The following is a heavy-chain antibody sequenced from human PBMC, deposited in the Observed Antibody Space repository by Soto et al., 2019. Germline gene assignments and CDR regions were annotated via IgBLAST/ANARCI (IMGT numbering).Heavy chain of an antibody. V-gene: IGHV3-66*01. Sequence: EVQLVESGGGLVQPGGSLRLSCAASGFTVSSNYMSWVRQAPGKGLEWVSVIYSGGSTYYADSVKGRFTISRDNSKNTLYPQMNSLRAEDTAVYYCAREFVGSSGYYYVGYIDYWGQGTLVTVSS. CDR3: AREFVGSSGYYYVGYIDY. D-gene: IGHD3-22*01. J-gene: IGHJ4*02. CDR1: GFTVSSNY. CDR2: IYSGGST.